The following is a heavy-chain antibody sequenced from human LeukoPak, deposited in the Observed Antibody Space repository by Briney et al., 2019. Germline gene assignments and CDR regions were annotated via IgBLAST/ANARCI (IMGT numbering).Heavy chain of an antibody. CDR3: AKALYSSGWYLGY. J-gene: IGHJ4*02. CDR2: ISGSGGST. CDR1: GFTFSSYA. V-gene: IGHV3-23*01. Sequence: GGSLRLSCAASGFTFSSYAMSWVRQAPGKGLVWVSGISGSGGSTFYADSVKGWFTISRDNSKTTLYLHMNSLRAEDTAVYYCAKALYSSGWYLGYWGQGTLVTVSS. D-gene: IGHD6-19*01.